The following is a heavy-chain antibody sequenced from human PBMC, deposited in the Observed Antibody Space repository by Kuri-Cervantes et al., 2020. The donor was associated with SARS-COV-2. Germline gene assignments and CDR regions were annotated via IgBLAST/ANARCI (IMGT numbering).Heavy chain of an antibody. Sequence: ASVKVSCKVSGYTLTELSMHWVRQAPGKGLEWMGGFDPEDGETIYAQKFQGRVTMTEDTSTDTAYMELSSLRSEDTAVCYCATIAAAGTHPARDNHSYYFDYWGQGTLVTVSS. CDR3: ATIAAAGTHPARDNHSYYFDY. D-gene: IGHD6-13*01. J-gene: IGHJ4*02. CDR2: FDPEDGET. CDR1: GYTLTELS. V-gene: IGHV1-24*01.